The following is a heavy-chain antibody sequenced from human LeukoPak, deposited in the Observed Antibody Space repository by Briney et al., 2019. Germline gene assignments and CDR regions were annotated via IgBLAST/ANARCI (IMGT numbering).Heavy chain of an antibody. J-gene: IGHJ4*02. V-gene: IGHV3-48*02. CDR2: ISLSSDTI. CDR3: ARQDVGLDY. Sequence: GGSLRLSCEASGPTFTTYIMSWVRQAPGKGLEWVSSISLSSDTIYYADSVKGRFTISRDNANNSLHLQMNSMRDDDTDVYSFARQDVGLDYWGQGTLVTVSS. D-gene: IGHD1-26*01. CDR1: GPTFTTYI.